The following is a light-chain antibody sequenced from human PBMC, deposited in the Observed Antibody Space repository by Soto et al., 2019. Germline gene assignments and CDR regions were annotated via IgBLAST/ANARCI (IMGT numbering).Light chain of an antibody. Sequence: DIQMTQSPSSLSASVGDRVTIICRASQRFNNFLNWHQQKPRKAPKVLIYAASSLQSGVPSRFSGSGSGTDFSLTISSLQPEDFATYFCQQNSSAPYTFGQGTKLEIK. CDR1: QRFNNF. CDR3: QQNSSAPYT. V-gene: IGKV1-39*01. CDR2: AAS. J-gene: IGKJ2*01.